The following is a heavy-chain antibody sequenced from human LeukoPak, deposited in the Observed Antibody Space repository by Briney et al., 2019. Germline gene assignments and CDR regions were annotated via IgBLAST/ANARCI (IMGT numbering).Heavy chain of an antibody. J-gene: IGHJ5*02. CDR3: ARGGISRFYDILTGYTASHDDWFDP. Sequence: SETLSLTCAVYGGSFSGYYWSWIRQPPGKGLEWVGEINHSGSTNYNPSLKSRVTISVDTSKNQFSLKLSSVTAADTAVYYCARGGISRFYDILTGYTASHDDWFDPWGQGTLVTVSS. CDR1: GGSFSGYY. D-gene: IGHD3-9*01. V-gene: IGHV4-34*01. CDR2: INHSGST.